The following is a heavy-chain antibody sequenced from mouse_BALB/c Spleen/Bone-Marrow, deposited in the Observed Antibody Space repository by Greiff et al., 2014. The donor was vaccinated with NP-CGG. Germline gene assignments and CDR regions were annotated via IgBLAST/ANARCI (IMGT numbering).Heavy chain of an antibody. CDR2: IWAGGST. D-gene: IGHD2-2*01. V-gene: IGHV2-9*02. Sequence: VQGVESEPGLVAPSQSLSITCTVSGFSLTSYGVHWIRQPPGKGLEWLGVIWAGGSTSYKTALMSRLSISKDNSKSQVFLKRNSLQTDDTAMYYCARGGYGYDGTFAYWGQGTLVTVSA. CDR1: GFSLTSYG. J-gene: IGHJ3*01. CDR3: ARGGYGYDGTFAY.